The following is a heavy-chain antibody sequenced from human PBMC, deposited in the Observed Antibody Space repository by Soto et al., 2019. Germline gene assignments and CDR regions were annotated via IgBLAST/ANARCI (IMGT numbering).Heavy chain of an antibody. CDR2: VNPNNGDT. CDR3: AKVSRKGSAIDLDY. J-gene: IGHJ4*02. V-gene: IGHV1-8*01. Sequence: QVQLVQSGAELKKPGASVKVSCKASGYTFSNYDMNWVRQATGQGPEWIGRVNPNNGDTGYAKKFQGRVTQTTDISTTTAYMEPTSLRSEDTAIYYCAKVSRKGSAIDLDYWGQGTLITVSS. CDR1: GYTFSNYD. D-gene: IGHD3-10*01.